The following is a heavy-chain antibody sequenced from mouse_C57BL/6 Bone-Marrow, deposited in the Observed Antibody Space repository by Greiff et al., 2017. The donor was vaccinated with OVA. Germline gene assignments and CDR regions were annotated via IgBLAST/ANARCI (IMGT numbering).Heavy chain of an antibody. V-gene: IGHV1-64*01. Sequence: QVQLQQPGAELVKPGASVKLSCKASGYTFTSYWMHWVKQRPGQGLEWIGMIHPNSGSTNYNEKFKSKATLTVDKSSSTAYIQLSSLTSEDSAVYYCAKDITTVVAPYYFDYWGQGTTLTVSS. CDR3: AKDITTVVAPYYFDY. CDR1: GYTFTSYW. J-gene: IGHJ2*01. CDR2: IHPNSGST. D-gene: IGHD1-1*01.